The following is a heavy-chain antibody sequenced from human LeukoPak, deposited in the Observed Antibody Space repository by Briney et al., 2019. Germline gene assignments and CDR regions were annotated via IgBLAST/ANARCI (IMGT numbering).Heavy chain of an antibody. V-gene: IGHV3-30*18. CDR1: GFTFSSYG. D-gene: IGHD6-13*01. Sequence: PGRSLRLSCAASGFTFSSYGMHWVRQVPGKGLEWVAVISYDGSNKYYADSVKGRFTISRDNSKNTLYLQMNSLRAEDTAVYYCAKDRKLAAGTPPYYYGMDVWGQGTTVTVSS. CDR2: ISYDGSNK. J-gene: IGHJ6*02. CDR3: AKDRKLAAGTPPYYYGMDV.